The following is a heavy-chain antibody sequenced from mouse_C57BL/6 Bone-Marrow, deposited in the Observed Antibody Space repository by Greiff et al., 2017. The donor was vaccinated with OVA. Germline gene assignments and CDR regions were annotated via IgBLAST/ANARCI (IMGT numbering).Heavy chain of an antibody. Sequence: EVQVVESGGGLVQPGGSLKLSCAASGFTFSDYYMYWVRQTPEKRLEWVAYISNGGGSTYYPDTVKGRFTISRDNAKNTLYLQMSRLKSEDTAMYYCAGQTAYWGQGTLVTVSA. J-gene: IGHJ3*01. CDR2: ISNGGGST. CDR1: GFTFSDYY. CDR3: AGQTAY. V-gene: IGHV5-12*01.